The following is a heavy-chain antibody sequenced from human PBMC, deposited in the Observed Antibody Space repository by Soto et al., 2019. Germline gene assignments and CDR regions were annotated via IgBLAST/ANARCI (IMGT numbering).Heavy chain of an antibody. J-gene: IGHJ6*02. CDR3: AKGKDNGNYEEYYGMDV. V-gene: IGHV3-23*01. D-gene: IGHD1-7*01. CDR1: GFTFSSYA. Sequence: PGGSLRLSCAASGFTFSSYARSWVRQAPGKGLEWVSAISGSGGSTYYADSVKGRFTISRDNSKNTLYLQMNSLRAEDTAVYYCAKGKDNGNYEEYYGMDVWGQGTTVTVSS. CDR2: ISGSGGST.